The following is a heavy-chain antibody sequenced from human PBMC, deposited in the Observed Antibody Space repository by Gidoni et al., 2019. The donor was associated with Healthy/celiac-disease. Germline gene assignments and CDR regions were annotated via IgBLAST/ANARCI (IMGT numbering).Heavy chain of an antibody. D-gene: IGHD5-12*01. CDR1: GGTFSSYA. V-gene: IGHV1-69*09. J-gene: IGHJ2*01. Sequence: QVQLVQSGAEGKKPGSSVKVSCKASGGTFSSYAISWVRQAPGQGLECMGRIIPILGIAHYEQKFQGRVTIPADKSTSTAYMELSSLRSDDTAVYYCARDGGVEMATIQLGFWGRGTLVTVSS. CDR3: ARDGGVEMATIQLGF. CDR2: IIPILGIA.